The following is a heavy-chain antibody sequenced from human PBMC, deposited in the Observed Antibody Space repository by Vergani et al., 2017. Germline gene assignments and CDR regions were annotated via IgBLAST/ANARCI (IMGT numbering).Heavy chain of an antibody. CDR1: GFTFSTYA. CDR2: ISGPGLST. D-gene: IGHD2-21*01. Sequence: EVQLLESGGDLVQPGGSLRISCAASGFTFSTYAISWVRQAPGRGLAWVSSISGPGLSTYYADSVKGRFSISRDDSKNTVYLQINSLRAEDTAFYYCADLYGDDGFSPFWGQGTLVTVSS. V-gene: IGHV3-23*01. J-gene: IGHJ4*02. CDR3: ADLYGDDGFSPF.